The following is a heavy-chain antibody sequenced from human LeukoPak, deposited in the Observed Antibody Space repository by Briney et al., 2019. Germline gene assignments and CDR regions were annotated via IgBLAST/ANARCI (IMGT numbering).Heavy chain of an antibody. Sequence: SETLSLTCTVSGGSISTYYWSWIRQPPGKGLEWIGYSYSSGSTYCNPSLKSRVTISVDTSKNQFSLNLSSVTAADTAVHYCARVGSGSFDYWGQGTLVTVSS. D-gene: IGHD6-19*01. CDR3: ARVGSGSFDY. CDR2: SYSSGST. CDR1: GGSISTYY. V-gene: IGHV4-59*01. J-gene: IGHJ4*02.